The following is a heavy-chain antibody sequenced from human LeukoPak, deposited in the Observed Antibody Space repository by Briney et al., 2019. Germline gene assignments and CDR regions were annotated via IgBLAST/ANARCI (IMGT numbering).Heavy chain of an antibody. CDR3: ARDVWTVATSGGGGFGS. CDR2: INPNSGGT. V-gene: IGHV1-2*02. J-gene: IGHJ5*01. Sequence: ASVTVSFKASGYTLTDYYMHWVRQAPGQGLEWMGWINPNSGGTNYAQKFQGRLIMTRDTSINIAYMDLSSLRSDDTAVYFCARDVWTVATSGGGGFGSWGQGTLVTVSS. CDR1: GYTLTDYY. D-gene: IGHD6-13*01.